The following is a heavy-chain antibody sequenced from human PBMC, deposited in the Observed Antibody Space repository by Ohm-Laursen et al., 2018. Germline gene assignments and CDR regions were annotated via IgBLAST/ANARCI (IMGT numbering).Heavy chain of an antibody. CDR3: ARDPGYCSGGSCYFDY. V-gene: IGHV4-59*01. J-gene: IGHJ4*02. Sequence: SETLSLTCTVSGGSISSYYWSWIRQPPGKGLEWIGYIYYSGTTNYNPSLKSRVTISVDTSKRHLSLKLNSVTAADTAVYYCARDPGYCSGGSCYFDYWGQGTLVTVSS. D-gene: IGHD2-15*01. CDR2: IYYSGTT. CDR1: GGSISSYY.